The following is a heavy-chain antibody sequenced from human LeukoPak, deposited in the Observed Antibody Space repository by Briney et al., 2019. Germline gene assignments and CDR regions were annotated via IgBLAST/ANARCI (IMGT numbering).Heavy chain of an antibody. CDR1: GFTVSSSY. CDR2: ISGSGGST. V-gene: IGHV3-23*01. CDR3: AKDRSAARVGATPTYYFDY. J-gene: IGHJ4*02. D-gene: IGHD1-26*01. Sequence: GGSLRLSCEASGFTVSSSYMSWVRQAPGKGLEWVSGISGSGGSTYYADSVKGRFTISRDNSKNTLYLQMNSLRAEDTAVYYCAKDRSAARVGATPTYYFDYWGQGTLVTVSS.